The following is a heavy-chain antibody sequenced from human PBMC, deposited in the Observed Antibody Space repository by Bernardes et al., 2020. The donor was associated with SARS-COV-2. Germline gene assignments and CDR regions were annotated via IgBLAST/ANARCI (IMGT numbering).Heavy chain of an antibody. CDR3: ARERFLETPNWFDP. V-gene: IGHV1-18*01. D-gene: IGHD3-3*01. CDR2: ICAYNGNT. Sequence: ASVKVSCKASGYTFTSYGISWVRQAPGQGLEWMGWICAYNGNTNYAQKLQGRVTMTTDTSTSTAYMELRSLRSDDTAVYYCARERFLETPNWFDPWGQGTLVTVSS. J-gene: IGHJ5*02. CDR1: GYTFTSYG.